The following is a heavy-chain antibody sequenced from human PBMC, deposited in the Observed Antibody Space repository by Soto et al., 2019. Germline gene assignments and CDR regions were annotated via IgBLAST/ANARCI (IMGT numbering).Heavy chain of an antibody. CDR2: IYYSGST. V-gene: IGHV4-59*01. Sequence: PSETLSLTCTVSGGSISSYYWSWIRQPPGKGLEWIGYIYYSGSTNYNPSLKSRVTISVDTSKNQFSLKLSSVTAADTAVYYCARDRRYDFWSGSGGMDVWGQGTTVTVS. CDR3: ARDRRYDFWSGSGGMDV. D-gene: IGHD3-3*01. J-gene: IGHJ6*02. CDR1: GGSISSYY.